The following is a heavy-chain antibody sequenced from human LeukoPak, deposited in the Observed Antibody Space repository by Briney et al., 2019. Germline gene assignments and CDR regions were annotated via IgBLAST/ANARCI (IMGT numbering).Heavy chain of an antibody. D-gene: IGHD3-22*01. CDR1: GFTFSSYS. J-gene: IGHJ4*02. Sequence: GGSLRLSCAASGFTFSSYSMNWVRQTLAQGLERISYISKTGDNIYYVDSVKGRFTISRDNAKNSLYLQMNSLRDEDTAVYYCVREATYYSDSSAYYHGSGVRSADYWGQGTLVTVSS. CDR2: ISKTGDNI. CDR3: VREATYYSDSSAYYHGSGVRSADY. V-gene: IGHV3-48*02.